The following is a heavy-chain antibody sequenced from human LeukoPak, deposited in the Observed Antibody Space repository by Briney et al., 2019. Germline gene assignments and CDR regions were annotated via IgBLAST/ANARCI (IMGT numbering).Heavy chain of an antibody. V-gene: IGHV4-59*12. Sequence: SETLSLTCTVSGGSISSYYWSWIRQPPGKGLEWIGYIYYSGSTNYNPSLKSRVTISVDTSKNQFSLKLSSVTAADTAVYYCARDRGRSGMDVWGQGTTVTVSS. CDR2: IYYSGST. CDR3: ARDRGRSGMDV. CDR1: GGSISSYY. J-gene: IGHJ6*02. D-gene: IGHD3-10*01.